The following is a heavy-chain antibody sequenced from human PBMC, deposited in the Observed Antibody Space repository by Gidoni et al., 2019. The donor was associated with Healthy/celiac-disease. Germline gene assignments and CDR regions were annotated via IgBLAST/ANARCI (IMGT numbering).Heavy chain of an antibody. CDR2: SSGSGGST. CDR1: GFTFSSYA. CDR3: AKAKQQLVRRYYYYMDV. D-gene: IGHD6-13*01. J-gene: IGHJ6*03. Sequence: EVQLLESGGGLVQPGGSLRLSCAASGFTFSSYAMSWVRQAPGKGLEWVSASSGSGGSTYYADSVKGRFTISRDNSKNTLYLQMNSLRAEDTAVYYCAKAKQQLVRRYYYYMDVWGKGTTVTVSS. V-gene: IGHV3-23*01.